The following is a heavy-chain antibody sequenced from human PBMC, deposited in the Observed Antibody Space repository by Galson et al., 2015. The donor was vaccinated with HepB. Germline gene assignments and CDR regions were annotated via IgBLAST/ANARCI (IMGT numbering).Heavy chain of an antibody. J-gene: IGHJ4*02. Sequence: SETLSLTCTVSGGSISSYYWSWIRQPPGKGLEWIGYIYYSGSTNYNPSLKSRVTISVDTSKNQFSLKLSSVTAADTAVYYCARWGYYDNDFDYWGQGTLATVSS. CDR3: ARWGYYDNDFDY. CDR1: GGSISSYY. D-gene: IGHD3-9*01. CDR2: IYYSGST. V-gene: IGHV4-59*08.